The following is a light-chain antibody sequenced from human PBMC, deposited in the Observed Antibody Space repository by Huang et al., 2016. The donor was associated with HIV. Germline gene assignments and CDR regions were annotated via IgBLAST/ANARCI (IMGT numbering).Light chain of an antibody. Sequence: VLTQSPGTLSLSPGEIPTLSCRASPSVSSSYLAWYQQKPGQAPRVLIYGASTRATGIPDRFSGSGSGTDFTLTISRLEPEDFAVYYCQQYDSSPGTFGQGTKLEI. CDR2: GAS. V-gene: IGKV3-20*01. CDR3: QQYDSSPGT. CDR1: PSVSSSY. J-gene: IGKJ2*01.